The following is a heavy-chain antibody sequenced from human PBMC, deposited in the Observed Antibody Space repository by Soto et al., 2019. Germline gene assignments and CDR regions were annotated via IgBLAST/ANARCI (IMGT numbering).Heavy chain of an antibody. J-gene: IGHJ4*02. D-gene: IGHD2-2*01. CDR3: ANGDTTEGVDY. Sequence: SVKVSGKGSGGTFSSYSISWVRHAPGQELEWMGGIIPIFGTANYAQKFQGRVTITADESTSTAYMELSSLRSEDTAVYYCANGDTTEGVDYWGQGTLVTVSS. CDR1: GGTFSSYS. V-gene: IGHV1-69*13. CDR2: IIPIFGTA.